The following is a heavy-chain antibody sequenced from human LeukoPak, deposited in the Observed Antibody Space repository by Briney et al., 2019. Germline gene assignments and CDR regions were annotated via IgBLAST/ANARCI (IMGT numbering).Heavy chain of an antibody. CDR3: AKESYATIDY. D-gene: IGHD5-12*01. CDR2: ISYDGSNK. J-gene: IGHJ4*02. CDR1: GFTFSSYG. V-gene: IGHV3-30*18. Sequence: GGSLRLSCAASGFTFSSYGMHWVRQAPGKGLEWGAVISYDGSNKYYADSVKGRFTISRDNSKNTLYLQMNSLRAEDTAVYYCAKESYATIDYWGQGTLVTVSS.